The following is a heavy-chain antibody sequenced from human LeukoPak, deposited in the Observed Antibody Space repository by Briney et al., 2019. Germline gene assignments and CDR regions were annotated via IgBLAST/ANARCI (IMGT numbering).Heavy chain of an antibody. CDR2: IYYTGNT. CDR1: GDSIIGYY. D-gene: IGHD3-10*01. Sequence: PSETLSLTCSASGDSIIGYYWGWIRQPPGKGLEWIGNIYYTGNTYYNSSLKSRVTISLDTSKNQFSLKVISMTAADTAAYYCTKSDGYGLIRICGRGTMVTVSS. J-gene: IGHJ3*02. CDR3: TKSDGYGLIRI. V-gene: IGHV4-39*07.